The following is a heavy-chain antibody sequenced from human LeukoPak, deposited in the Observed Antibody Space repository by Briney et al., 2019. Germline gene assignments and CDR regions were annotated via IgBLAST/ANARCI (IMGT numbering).Heavy chain of an antibody. CDR2: ISGSGDRT. CDR1: GFSFANSV. CDR3: AKQLGYCSDGSCYFPY. V-gene: IGHV3-23*01. J-gene: IGHJ4*02. D-gene: IGHD2-15*01. Sequence: GGSLRLSCAASGFSFANSVISWIRQAPGKGPEWVSAISGSGDRTDYADSVRGRFTISRDNSKSTLYLQMNSLRAEDTAVYYCAKQLGYCSDGSCYFPYWGQGTLVTVSS.